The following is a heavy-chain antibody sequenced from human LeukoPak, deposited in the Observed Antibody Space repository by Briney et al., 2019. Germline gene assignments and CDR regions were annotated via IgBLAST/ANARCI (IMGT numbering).Heavy chain of an antibody. V-gene: IGHV4-59*01. Sequence: SETLSLTCTVSGGSISSYYWSWIRQPPGKALEWIGYIYYSGSTNYNPSLMSRVAISVDTSKNQFSLKLSSVTAADTAVYFCARDPQYSSSSDAFDIWGQGTMVTVSS. D-gene: IGHD6-13*01. CDR2: IYYSGST. CDR1: GGSISSYY. CDR3: ARDPQYSSSSDAFDI. J-gene: IGHJ3*02.